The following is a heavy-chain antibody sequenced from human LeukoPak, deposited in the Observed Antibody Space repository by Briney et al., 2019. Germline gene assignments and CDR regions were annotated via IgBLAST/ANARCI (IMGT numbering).Heavy chain of an antibody. Sequence: PSETLSLTCTVSGYSISSGYYWGWIRQPPGKGLQWIGSFYRSGSTYYNPSLKSRVTISVDTSKNQFSLKLSSVTAADTAMYYCARIYYHDSGGYYYFFGDWGQGTLVAVSS. CDR1: GYSISSGYY. V-gene: IGHV4-38-2*02. J-gene: IGHJ4*02. CDR2: FYRSGST. CDR3: ARIYYHDSGGYYYFFGD. D-gene: IGHD3-22*01.